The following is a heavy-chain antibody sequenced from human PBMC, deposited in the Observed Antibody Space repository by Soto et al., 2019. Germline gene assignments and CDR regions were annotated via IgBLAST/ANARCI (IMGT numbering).Heavy chain of an antibody. CDR1: GFTFSDYY. CDR3: ARDLGYYDSSGYFDY. Sequence: GGSLRLSCAASGFTFSDYYMSWIRQAPGRGLEWVSYISSSDSIYYADSVKGRFTISRDNAKNSLYLQMNSLRAEDTAVYYCARDLGYYDSSGYFDYWGQGTLVTV. J-gene: IGHJ4*02. V-gene: IGHV3-11*01. CDR2: ISSSDSI. D-gene: IGHD3-22*01.